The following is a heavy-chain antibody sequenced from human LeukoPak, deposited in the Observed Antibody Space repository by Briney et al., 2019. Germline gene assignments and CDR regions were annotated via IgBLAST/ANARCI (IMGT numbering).Heavy chain of an antibody. Sequence: GASVNVSCKASGYTFTGYYMHWVRQAPGQGLEWMGWINPNSGGTNYAQKFQGWVTMTRDTSISTAYMELSRLRSDDTAVYYCARGGDYDFWSGYPPKDFYGMDVWGQGTTVTVSS. CDR2: INPNSGGT. CDR3: ARGGDYDFWSGYPPKDFYGMDV. J-gene: IGHJ6*02. CDR1: GYTFTGYY. V-gene: IGHV1-2*04. D-gene: IGHD3-3*01.